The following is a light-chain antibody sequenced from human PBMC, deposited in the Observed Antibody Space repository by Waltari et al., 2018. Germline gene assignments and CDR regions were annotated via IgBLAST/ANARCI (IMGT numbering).Light chain of an antibody. J-gene: IGLJ2*01. Sequence: QSALTQPPSASGSPGHSVTISCTGTSNDVGAFDYVPWYQQHPGKAPKVVISEVTKRPSGVPDRFSGSRSGNTAFLTVSGLQPEDEANYYCSSYAGTNNFVVFGGGTKLTVL. CDR1: SNDVGAFDY. V-gene: IGLV2-8*01. CDR2: EVT. CDR3: SSYAGTNNFVV.